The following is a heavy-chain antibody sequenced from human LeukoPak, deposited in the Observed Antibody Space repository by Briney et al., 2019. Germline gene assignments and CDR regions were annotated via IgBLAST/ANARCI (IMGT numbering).Heavy chain of an antibody. Sequence: GASVKVSCKASGYAFTSYGISWVRQAPGQGLEWMGWISACNGNTNYAQKLQGRVTMTTDTSTSTAYMELRSLRSDDTAVYYCARVAIAASSTFDPWGQGTLVTVSS. D-gene: IGHD6-6*01. J-gene: IGHJ5*02. CDR3: ARVAIAASSTFDP. CDR2: ISACNGNT. V-gene: IGHV1-18*01. CDR1: GYAFTSYG.